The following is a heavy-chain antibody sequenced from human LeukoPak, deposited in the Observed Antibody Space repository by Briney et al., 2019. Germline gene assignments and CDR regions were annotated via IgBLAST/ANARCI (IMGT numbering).Heavy chain of an antibody. CDR1: GFTVSSNY. D-gene: IGHD3-16*01. CDR2: IYSGGST. CDR3: AKDYDYVMYYFDY. V-gene: IGHV3-66*01. J-gene: IGHJ4*02. Sequence: GGSLRLSCAASGFTVSSNYMSWVRQAPGKGLEWVSVIYSGGSTYYADSVKGRFTISRDNAKNSLYLQMNSLRAEDTAVYYCAKDYDYVMYYFDYWGQGTLVTVSS.